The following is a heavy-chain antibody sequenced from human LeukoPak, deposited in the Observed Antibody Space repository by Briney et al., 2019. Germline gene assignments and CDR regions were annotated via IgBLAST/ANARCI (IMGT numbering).Heavy chain of an antibody. CDR1: GFTFSSYG. D-gene: IGHD5-18*01. V-gene: IGHV3-30*18. CDR2: ISYDGSNK. Sequence: GRSLRLSCAASGFTFSSYGMHWVRQAPGKGLEGVAVISYDGSNKYYADSVKGRFTISRDNSKNTLYLQMKSLRAEDTAMYYSSKDHGASSGYRYVYTPYYFDYWGQGTLVTVSS. CDR3: SKDHGASSGYRYVYTPYYFDY. J-gene: IGHJ4*02.